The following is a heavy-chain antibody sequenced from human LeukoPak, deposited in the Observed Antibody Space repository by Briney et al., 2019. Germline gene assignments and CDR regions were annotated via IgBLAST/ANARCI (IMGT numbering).Heavy chain of an antibody. CDR2: ISSSSSYI. Sequence: SGGSLRLSCAASGFTFSSYSMNWVRPAPGKGREWVSSISSSSSYIYYADSVKGRFTISRDNAKNSLYLQMNSLRAEDTAVYYCARDSHIVVVPAAVQGWFDPWGQGTLVTVSS. CDR3: ARDSHIVVVPAAVQGWFDP. V-gene: IGHV3-21*01. D-gene: IGHD2-2*01. CDR1: GFTFSSYS. J-gene: IGHJ5*02.